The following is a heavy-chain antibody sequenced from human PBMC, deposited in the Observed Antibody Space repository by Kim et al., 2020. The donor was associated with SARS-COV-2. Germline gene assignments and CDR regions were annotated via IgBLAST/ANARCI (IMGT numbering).Heavy chain of an antibody. CDR3: ASHTYPNINWAFDV. V-gene: IGHV4-39*01. CDR2: IYYSGST. Sequence: SETLSLTCTVSGFSITTNYYYWGWVRQPPGKGLEWIASIYYSGSTYASPSLKSRVTISTDTSKNQISLELSSVTAADTAVYHCASHTYPNINWAFDVCG. D-gene: IGHD1-1*01. CDR1: GFSITTNYYY. J-gene: IGHJ3*01.